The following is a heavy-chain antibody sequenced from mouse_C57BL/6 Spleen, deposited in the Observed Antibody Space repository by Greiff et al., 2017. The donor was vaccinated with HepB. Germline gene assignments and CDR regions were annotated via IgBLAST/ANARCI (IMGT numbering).Heavy chain of an antibody. V-gene: IGHV1-55*01. D-gene: IGHD1-1*01. J-gene: IGHJ4*01. CDR1: GYTFTSYW. Sequence: VQLQQPGAELVKPGASVKMSCKASGYTFTSYWITWVKQRPGQGLEWIGDIYPGSGSTNYNEKFKSKATLTVDTSSSTAYMQLSSLTSEDSAVYYCARGDYGSRGGYYAMDYWGQGTSVTVSS. CDR2: IYPGSGST. CDR3: ARGDYGSRGGYYAMDY.